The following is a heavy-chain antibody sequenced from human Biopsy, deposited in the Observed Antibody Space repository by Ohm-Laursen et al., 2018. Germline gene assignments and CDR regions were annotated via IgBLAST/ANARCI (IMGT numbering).Heavy chain of an antibody. V-gene: IGHV4-39*07. J-gene: IGHJ4*02. CDR2: IFYSGII. Sequence: GTLSLTWTVSGGSVSSNTNYWAWIRQPPGKGLEWIGSIFYSGIIYYNPSLKSRVSISVDTSKNQFSLNLNSVTAADTAVYYCARGRRTSGWPYFDNWGQGALVIVSP. CDR3: ARGRRTSGWPYFDN. CDR1: GGSVSSNTNY. D-gene: IGHD6-19*01.